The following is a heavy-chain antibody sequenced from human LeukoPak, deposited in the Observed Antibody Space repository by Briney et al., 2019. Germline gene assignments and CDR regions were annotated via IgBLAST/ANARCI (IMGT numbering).Heavy chain of an antibody. J-gene: IGHJ4*02. Sequence: ASVKVSCKASGYTFTGYYLHWVRQAPGQGLEWMGWINPNSGGTNYAQKFQGRVTMTRDTSISTAYMELSSLTSDDTAVYYCARDTTVSPSYWGQGTLVTVYS. CDR1: GYTFTGYY. CDR3: ARDTTVSPSY. CDR2: INPNSGGT. V-gene: IGHV1-2*02. D-gene: IGHD1-14*01.